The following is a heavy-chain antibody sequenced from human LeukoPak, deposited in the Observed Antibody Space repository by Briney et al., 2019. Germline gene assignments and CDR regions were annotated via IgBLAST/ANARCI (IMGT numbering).Heavy chain of an antibody. V-gene: IGHV3-23*05. J-gene: IGHJ4*01. D-gene: IGHD1-1*01. CDR3: ARDWKADF. Sequence: HPGGSLRLSCAASGFTFSTYAMTWVRQAPGKGLEWVSAIDIYSAKTNYADSVKGRFTISRDNSKNTLYLQMNSLRGEDTAKYYCARDWKADFWGHGTLVTVSS. CDR2: IDIYSAKT. CDR1: GFTFSTYA.